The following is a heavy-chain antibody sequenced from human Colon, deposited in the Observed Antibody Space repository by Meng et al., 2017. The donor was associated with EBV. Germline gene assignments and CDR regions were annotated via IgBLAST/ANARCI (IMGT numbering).Heavy chain of an antibody. D-gene: IGHD4-17*01. J-gene: IGHJ4*02. CDR3: ARHFYGDSYGF. CDR2: IYYNGST. V-gene: IGHV4-39*01. Sequence: QLQLRVSRQRLSKPSETLFLSCTVFVASISISSYYWGWIRQPPGKGLEWIGSIYYNGSTYFHPSLKRRVTKSVDTSKNQFSLNLRSLTAADTAVYDCARHFYGDSYGFWGQGTLVTVSS. CDR1: VASISISSYY.